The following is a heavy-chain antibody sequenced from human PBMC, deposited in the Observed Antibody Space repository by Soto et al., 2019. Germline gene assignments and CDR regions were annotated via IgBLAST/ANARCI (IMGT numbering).Heavy chain of an antibody. CDR1: GFTFSSYG. CDR3: AKDRWDTAMVRGIDY. V-gene: IGHV3-30*18. J-gene: IGHJ4*02. CDR2: ISYDGSNK. D-gene: IGHD5-18*01. Sequence: GGSLRLSCAASGFTFSSYGMHWVRQAPGKGLEWVAVISYDGSNKYYADSVKGRFTISRDNSKNTLYLQMNSLRAEDTAVYYCAKDRWDTAMVRGIDYWGQGTLVTVSA.